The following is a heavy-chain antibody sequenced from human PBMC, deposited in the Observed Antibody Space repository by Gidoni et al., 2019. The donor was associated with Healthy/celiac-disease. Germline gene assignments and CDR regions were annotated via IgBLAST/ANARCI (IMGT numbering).Heavy chain of an antibody. CDR3: AKDRHPKRDGYNPGDDAFDI. J-gene: IGHJ3*02. D-gene: IGHD5-12*01. V-gene: IGHV3-23*01. CDR2: ISGSGGST. CDR1: GFTFSSNA. Sequence: EVQLFESGGGLVPPGGSLRLSCAASGFTFSSNAISWVRKAPGKGLEWVSAISGSGGSTYYEDSVKGRFTISRDNSKNTLYLQMNSLRAEDKAVYYCAKDRHPKRDGYNPGDDAFDIWGQGTMVTVSS.